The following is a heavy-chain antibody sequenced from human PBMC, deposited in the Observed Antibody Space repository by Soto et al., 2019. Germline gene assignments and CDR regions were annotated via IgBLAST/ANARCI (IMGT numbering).Heavy chain of an antibody. CDR3: ARDRVLSYYYYGMDV. CDR1: VFSFSSYW. J-gene: IGHJ6*02. V-gene: IGHV3-7*05. Sequence: EVQLVESGGGLVQPGGSLRLSCAASVFSFSSYWMSWVRQAPRKGLEWVANIKQDGSEKYYVDSVKGRFTISRDNAKNSLYLQMNSLRAEDTAAFYCARDRVLSYYYYGMDVWGQGTTVTVSS. CDR2: IKQDGSEK. D-gene: IGHD3-10*01.